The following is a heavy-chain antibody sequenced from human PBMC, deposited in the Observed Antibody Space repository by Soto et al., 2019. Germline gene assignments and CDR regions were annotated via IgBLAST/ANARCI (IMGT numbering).Heavy chain of an antibody. V-gene: IGHV3-7*03. CDR2: IKQDGSEK. D-gene: IGHD3-22*01. J-gene: IGHJ4*02. CDR1: GFTFSSYW. Sequence: EVQLVESGGGLVQPGGSLRLSCAASGFTFSSYWMSWVRQAPGKGLEWVANIKQDGSEKYYVDSVKGRFTISRDNAKNSLYLQMNSLRAEDTAVYYCARDFPYYYDSSGYSYWGQGTLVTVSS. CDR3: ARDFPYYYDSSGYSY.